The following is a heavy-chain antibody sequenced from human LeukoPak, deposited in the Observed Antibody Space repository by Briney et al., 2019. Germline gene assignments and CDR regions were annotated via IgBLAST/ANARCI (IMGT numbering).Heavy chain of an antibody. CDR1: GFKFDVYG. V-gene: IGHV3-20*04. Sequence: GGSLRLSCAASGFKFDVYGMSCVRHAPGKGMEWVCDINWNGAWTGYADSVKGRFTISRDNAKNSLYLQMNSLRAEDTALYYCAGYYYDSSRGFDLWGQGTLVTVSA. D-gene: IGHD3-22*01. CDR2: INWNGAWT. J-gene: IGHJ5*02. CDR3: AGYYYDSSRGFDL.